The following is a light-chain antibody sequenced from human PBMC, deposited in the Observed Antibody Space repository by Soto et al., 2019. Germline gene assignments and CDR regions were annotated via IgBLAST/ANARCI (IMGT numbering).Light chain of an antibody. Sequence: EIGMTHSPATLSVSPWERATVPCRASQSVSNNLAWYQQKPGQAPRLLIYGASTRATGIPARFSGSGYGTEFTLTISSLQSEDFAVYYCQQYNNWWTSGQRTKV. V-gene: IGKV3-15*01. CDR1: QSVSNN. CDR2: GAS. CDR3: QQYNNWWT. J-gene: IGKJ1*01.